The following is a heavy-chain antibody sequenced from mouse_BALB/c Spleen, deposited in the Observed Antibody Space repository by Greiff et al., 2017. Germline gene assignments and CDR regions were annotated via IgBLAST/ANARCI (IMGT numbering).Heavy chain of an antibody. CDR2: IYPGGGYT. Sequence: QVQLQQSGAELVRPGTSVKISCKASGYTFTNYWLGWVKQRPGHGLEWIGDIYPGGGYTNYNEKFKGKATLTADTSSSTAYMQISSLTSEDSAVYFCARGYYGSKDYYAMDYWGQGTSVTVSS. D-gene: IGHD1-1*01. CDR1: GYTFTNYW. J-gene: IGHJ4*01. V-gene: IGHV1-63*02. CDR3: ARGYYGSKDYYAMDY.